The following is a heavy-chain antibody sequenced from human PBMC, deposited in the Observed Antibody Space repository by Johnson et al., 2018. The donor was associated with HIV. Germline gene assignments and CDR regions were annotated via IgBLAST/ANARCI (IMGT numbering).Heavy chain of an antibody. CDR1: GFTFSSYG. Sequence: QVQLVESGGGVVQPGRSLRLSCAASGFTFSSYGMHWVRQAPGKGLEWVAVISYDGSNKYYADSLKGRFTISRDNSKNTLYLQMNSLRPEDTALYFCAKIGQWRERLDAFDIWGQGTMVTVSS. J-gene: IGHJ3*02. CDR2: ISYDGSNK. V-gene: IGHV3-30*18. CDR3: AKIGQWRERLDAFDI. D-gene: IGHD6-19*01.